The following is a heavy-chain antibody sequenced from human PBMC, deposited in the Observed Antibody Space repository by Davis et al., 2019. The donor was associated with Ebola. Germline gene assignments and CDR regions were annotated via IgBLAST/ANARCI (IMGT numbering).Heavy chain of an antibody. Sequence: SVNVSCKASGGTFSSYAISWVRQAPGQGVEWVGRIIPILGIANYAQKFQGRVTNTADKSTSTVYMELSSLRSEDTAVYYCAREGAEPYYYYGMDVWGQGTTVTVSS. D-gene: IGHD1-26*01. CDR3: AREGAEPYYYYGMDV. V-gene: IGHV1-69*04. CDR2: IIPILGIA. J-gene: IGHJ6*02. CDR1: GGTFSSYA.